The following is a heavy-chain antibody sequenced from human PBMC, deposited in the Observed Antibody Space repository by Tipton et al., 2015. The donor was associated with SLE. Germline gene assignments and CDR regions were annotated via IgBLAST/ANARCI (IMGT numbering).Heavy chain of an antibody. CDR1: GFIFSSYG. Sequence: SLRLSCAASGFIFSSYGMHWVRQAPGKGLEWVAVIWYDGSKEYFADSVKGRFTISRDNSKNMLYLQMNSLRAEDTAVYYCAKNHDVLTGYYLDAFDIWGPGTVVTVSS. V-gene: IGHV3-30*18. CDR3: AKNHDVLTGYYLDAFDI. J-gene: IGHJ3*02. CDR2: IWYDGSKE. D-gene: IGHD3-9*01.